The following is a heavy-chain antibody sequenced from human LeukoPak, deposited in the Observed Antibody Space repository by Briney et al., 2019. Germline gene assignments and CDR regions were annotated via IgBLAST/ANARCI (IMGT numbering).Heavy chain of an antibody. CDR3: AKVPLIVVVTAIHLQH. Sequence: GGSLRLSCAASGFTFSSYAMSWVRQAPGKGLEWVSAISGSGGSTYYADSVKGRFTISRDNSKNTLYLQMNSLRAEDTAVYYCAKVPLIVVVTAIHLQHWGQGTLVTVSS. J-gene: IGHJ1*01. CDR2: ISGSGGST. CDR1: GFTFSSYA. V-gene: IGHV3-23*01. D-gene: IGHD2-21*02.